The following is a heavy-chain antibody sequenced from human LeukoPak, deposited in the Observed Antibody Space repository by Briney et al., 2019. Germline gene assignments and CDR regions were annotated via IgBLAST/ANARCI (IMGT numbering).Heavy chain of an antibody. CDR3: ARDDYPYGRDV. CDR1: GYTFTSFD. CDR2: MNPNTGNT. D-gene: IGHD5-12*01. Sequence: ASVKVSCKASGYTFTSFDINWVRQATGQGLERMGWMNPNTGNTGYAQKFQGRVTMTRDTSISTAYMELSSLRSEDTAVYYCARDDYPYGRDVWGQGTTVTVSS. J-gene: IGHJ6*02. V-gene: IGHV1-8*01.